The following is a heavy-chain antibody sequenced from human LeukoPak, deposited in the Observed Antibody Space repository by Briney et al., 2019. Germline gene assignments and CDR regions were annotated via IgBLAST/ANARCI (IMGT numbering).Heavy chain of an antibody. J-gene: IGHJ5*02. Sequence: GASVKVSCKTSGYTFTNYDINWVRQATGQGLEWMGWMNPNSGNTGYAQKFQGRVTMTRNTSISTAYMELSSLRSEDTAVYYCSSPHCSSPACHPREWFAPGGREPLVTVPS. V-gene: IGHV1-8*01. D-gene: IGHD2-2*01. CDR1: GYTFTNYD. CDR2: MNPNSGNT. CDR3: SSPHCSSPACHPREWFAP.